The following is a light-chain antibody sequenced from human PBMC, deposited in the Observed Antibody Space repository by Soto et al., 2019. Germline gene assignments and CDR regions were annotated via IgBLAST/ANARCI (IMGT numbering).Light chain of an antibody. Sequence: QSVLTQPRSGSGSPGQSVTISCTGTSSDVGGYKYVSWYQQKPGKAPKLIIYGVSRWPSGVPNRFSGSKSGNRASLTISGLQAEHERDYYCCSHAGGPELFGNRTKVTV. CDR3: CSHAGGPEL. V-gene: IGLV2-11*01. CDR2: GVS. J-gene: IGLJ1*01. CDR1: SSDVGGYKY.